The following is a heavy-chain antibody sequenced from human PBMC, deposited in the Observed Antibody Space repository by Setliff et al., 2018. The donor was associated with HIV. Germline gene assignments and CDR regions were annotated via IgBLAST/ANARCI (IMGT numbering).Heavy chain of an antibody. V-gene: IGHV4-39*01. CDR3: TIPASSLAPN. Sequence: SETLSLTCTVSGASISSHNYYWGWIRQSPGKGLEWIASIRSSGDTYYNPSLQSRVIISVDTSNNQISLKLTSVTAADAAVYYCTIPASSLAPNWGRGTQVTVSS. J-gene: IGHJ4*02. CDR2: IRSSGDT. CDR1: GASISSHNYY.